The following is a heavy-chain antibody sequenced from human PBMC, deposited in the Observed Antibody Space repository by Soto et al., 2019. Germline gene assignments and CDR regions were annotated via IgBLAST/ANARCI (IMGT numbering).Heavy chain of an antibody. CDR1: GFSLSNARMG. CDR2: IFSSDEK. CDR3: ARIVRYFGELETSHWFDP. D-gene: IGHD3-10*01. V-gene: IGHV2-26*01. J-gene: IGHJ5*02. Sequence: QVTLQESGPVLVKPTETLTLTCTVSGFSLSNARMGVPWIRQPPGRALEWLAHIFSSDEKSYITSLESRLTISKDTSKSQVVLIMTNMDPEHTATYYGARIVRYFGELETSHWFDPWGQGNLVTVSS.